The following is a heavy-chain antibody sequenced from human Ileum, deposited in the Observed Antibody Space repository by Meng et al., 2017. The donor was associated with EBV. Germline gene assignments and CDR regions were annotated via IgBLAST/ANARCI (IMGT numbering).Heavy chain of an antibody. D-gene: IGHD4-23*01. CDR3: ARAHPVVYFFDY. V-gene: IGHV4-30-2*01. Sequence: RQRQESGSGLLKPSQTLSPTCAVFGGSIRSGGHSWSWIRQPPGKGLEWIGDIQHSGSTYYNPSLKSRVTISVDRSRNQFSLKLSSVTAADTAVYYCARAHPVVYFFDYWGQGTLVTVSS. CDR1: GGSIRSGGHS. J-gene: IGHJ4*02. CDR2: IQHSGST.